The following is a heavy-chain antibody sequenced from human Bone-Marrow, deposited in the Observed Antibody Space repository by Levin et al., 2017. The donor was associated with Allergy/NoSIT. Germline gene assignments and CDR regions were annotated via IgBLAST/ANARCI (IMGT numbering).Heavy chain of an antibody. V-gene: IGHV1-2*06. Sequence: ASVKVSCKASGYTFTGYYMHWVRQAAGQGLEWMGRINPNSGGTNYAQKFQGRVTMTRDTSISTAYMELSRLRSDDTAVYYCARVPLGYCSSTSCLQKGYYFDSWGQGTLVTVSS. J-gene: IGHJ4*02. CDR2: INPNSGGT. CDR1: GYTFTGYY. D-gene: IGHD2-2*01. CDR3: ARVPLGYCSSTSCLQKGYYFDS.